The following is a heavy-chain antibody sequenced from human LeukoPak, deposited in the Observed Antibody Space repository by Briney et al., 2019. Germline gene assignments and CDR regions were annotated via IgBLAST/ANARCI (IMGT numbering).Heavy chain of an antibody. J-gene: IGHJ6*02. CDR3: ARDRPDIVVVPAAIPDYYYYGMDV. D-gene: IGHD2-2*02. Sequence: ASVKVSYKASGYTFTSYGISWVRQAPGQGLEWMGWISAFNGNTNYAQKLQGRVTMTTDTSTSTAYMELRSLRSDDTAVYYCARDRPDIVVVPAAIPDYYYYGMDVWGQGTTVSVSS. V-gene: IGHV1-18*01. CDR1: GYTFTSYG. CDR2: ISAFNGNT.